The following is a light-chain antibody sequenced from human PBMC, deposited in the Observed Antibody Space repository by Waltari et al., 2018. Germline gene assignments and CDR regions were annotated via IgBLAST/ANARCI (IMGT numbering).Light chain of an antibody. V-gene: IGKV3-20*01. J-gene: IGKJ1*01. CDR3: QHYLRLPVT. CDR2: GAS. Sequence: EIVLTQSPGTLSLSVGERATVSCRASESVSRALAWYQQKPGQAPRLLIYGASTRATRIPDRFSGSGSGTDFSLTISRLEPDDFAVYYCQHYLRLPVTFGQGTTVEI. CDR1: ESVSRA.